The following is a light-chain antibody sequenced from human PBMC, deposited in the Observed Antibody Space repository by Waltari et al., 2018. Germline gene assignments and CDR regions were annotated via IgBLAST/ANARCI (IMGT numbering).Light chain of an antibody. Sequence: DIQMTQSPSSLAASVGDRVTITCRASQGFSKYLNWYQQKPGEGPKLLIYAASSLASGDRARFGGSGSGTEFSLTISSLQPEDFATYYCQQSYSTPRTFGQGNKVEIK. CDR3: QQSYSTPRT. CDR2: AAS. V-gene: IGKV1-39*01. J-gene: IGKJ1*01. CDR1: QGFSKY.